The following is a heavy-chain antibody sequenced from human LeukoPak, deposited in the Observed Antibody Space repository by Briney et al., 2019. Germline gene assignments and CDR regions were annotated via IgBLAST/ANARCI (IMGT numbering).Heavy chain of an antibody. CDR2: IYSGGST. D-gene: IGHD3-10*01. Sequence: GGSLRLSCAASGFTVSSNYMSWVRQAPGKGLEWVSVIYSGGSTYYADSVKGRFTISRDNSKNTLYLQMNSLRAEDTAVYYCARDWATRGVIITGFDWFDPWGQGTLVTVSS. CDR1: GFTVSSNY. J-gene: IGHJ5*02. CDR3: ARDWATRGVIITGFDWFDP. V-gene: IGHV3-53*01.